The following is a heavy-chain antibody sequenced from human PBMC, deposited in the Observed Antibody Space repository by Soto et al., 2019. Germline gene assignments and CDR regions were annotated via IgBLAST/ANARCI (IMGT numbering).Heavy chain of an antibody. CDR3: ARVPTDYGDYDWFDP. CDR2: INSDGSST. CDR1: GFTFSSYW. J-gene: IGHJ5*02. V-gene: IGHV3-74*01. Sequence: EVQLVESGGGLVQPGGSLRLSCAASGFTFSSYWMHWVRQAPGKGLVWVSRINSDGSSTSYADSVKGRFTISRDNAKNTLSLQMNSLRAEDTAVYYCARVPTDYGDYDWFDPWGQGTLVTVSS. D-gene: IGHD4-17*01.